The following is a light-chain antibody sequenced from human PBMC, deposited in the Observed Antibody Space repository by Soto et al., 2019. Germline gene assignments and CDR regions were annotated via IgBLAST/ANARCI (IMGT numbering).Light chain of an antibody. J-gene: IGKJ1*01. CDR2: KAS. CDR1: QTISSW. Sequence: GDRVTITCRASQTISSWPAWYQQKPGKAPKLLIYKASTLESGVPSRFSGSGSGTDFTLTVTSLQPEDFATYYCRRYRYYGTFGQGNQVEIK. CDR3: RRYRYYGT. V-gene: IGKV1-5*03.